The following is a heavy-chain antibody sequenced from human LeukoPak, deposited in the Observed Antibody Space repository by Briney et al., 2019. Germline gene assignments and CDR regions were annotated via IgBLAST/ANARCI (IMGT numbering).Heavy chain of an antibody. CDR3: ARARKGYYGSGSYYFPLDY. D-gene: IGHD3-10*01. J-gene: IGHJ4*02. CDR2: MNPNSGNT. V-gene: IGHV1-8*01. CDR1: GYTFTSYD. Sequence: GASVKVSCKASGYTFTSYDINWVGQATGQGLEWMGWMNPNSGNTGYAQKFQGRVTMTRNTSISTAYMELSSLRSEDTAVYYCARARKGYYGSGSYYFPLDYWGQGTLVTVSS.